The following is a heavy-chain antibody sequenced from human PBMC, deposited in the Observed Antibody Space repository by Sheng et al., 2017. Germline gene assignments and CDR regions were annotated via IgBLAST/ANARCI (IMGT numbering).Heavy chain of an antibody. Sequence: QVQLQQWGAGLLKPSETLSLTCAVYGGSFSGYYWSWIRQPPGKGLEWIGEINHSGSTNYNPSLKSRVTISVDTSKNQFSLKLSSVTAADTAVYYCARGLFLEGSSSSPGGSFDYWGQGTLVTVSS. CDR2: INHSGST. CDR3: ARGLFLEGSSSSPGGSFDY. CDR1: GGSFSGYY. J-gene: IGHJ4*02. D-gene: IGHD6-6*01. V-gene: IGHV4-34*01.